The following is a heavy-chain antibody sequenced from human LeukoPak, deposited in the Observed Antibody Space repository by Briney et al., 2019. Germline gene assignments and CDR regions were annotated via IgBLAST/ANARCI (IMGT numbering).Heavy chain of an antibody. CDR3: ARTARLYYYYMDV. V-gene: IGHV3-7*01. J-gene: IGHJ6*03. CDR2: IKQDGSEK. D-gene: IGHD6-6*01. Sequence: GGSLRLSCAASGFTFSSYWMSWVRQAPGKGLEWVANIKQDGSEKYYVDSVKGRFTISRDNAKNSLYLQMNSLRAEDTAVYYCARTARLYYYYMDVWGKGTTVTVSS. CDR1: GFTFSSYW.